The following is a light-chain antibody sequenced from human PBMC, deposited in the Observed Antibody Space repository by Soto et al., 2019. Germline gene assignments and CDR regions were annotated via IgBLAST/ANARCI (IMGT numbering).Light chain of an antibody. CDR2: AAS. J-gene: IGKJ4*01. V-gene: IGKV1-16*02. CDR1: QSISSY. CDR3: QQYNSYPLT. Sequence: DIQMTQSPSSLSASVGDIVTITCRASQSISSYLNWYQQKPGKAPKLLIYAASSLQSGVPSKFSGSGSGTDFTLTISSLQPEDFATYYCQQYNSYPLTFGGGTKVDI.